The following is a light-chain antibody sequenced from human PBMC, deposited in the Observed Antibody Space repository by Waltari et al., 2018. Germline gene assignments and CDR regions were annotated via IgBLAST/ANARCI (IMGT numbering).Light chain of an antibody. CDR2: WAS. CDR1: QSILHSSSNRND. Sequence: DIVMTQSPDSLAVSLGERATINCKSSQSILHSSSNRNDLAWYQHKHGQSPKLLNFWASSRESGVPDRFSGSGSGTDFTLTISSLQAEDVAVYYCQQFYSTPYTFGQGTKLEI. V-gene: IGKV4-1*01. CDR3: QQFYSTPYT. J-gene: IGKJ2*01.